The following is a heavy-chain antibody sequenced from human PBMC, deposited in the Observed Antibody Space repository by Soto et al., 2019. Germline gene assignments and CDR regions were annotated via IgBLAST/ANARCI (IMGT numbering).Heavy chain of an antibody. V-gene: IGHV4-59*01. J-gene: IGHJ4*02. CDR2: VYYSGST. Sequence: SETLSLTCTVSGGSISSYYWSWIRQPPGKGLEWIGYVYYSGSTNYNPSLKSRVAISVDTSKNQFSLQLSSVTAADTAVYYCARATGIAAADYLDYWGQGTLVTVSS. CDR3: ARATGIAAADYLDY. CDR1: GGSISSYY. D-gene: IGHD6-13*01.